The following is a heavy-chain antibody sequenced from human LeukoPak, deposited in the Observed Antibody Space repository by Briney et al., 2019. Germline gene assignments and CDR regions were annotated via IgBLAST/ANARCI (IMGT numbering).Heavy chain of an antibody. J-gene: IGHJ4*02. D-gene: IGHD2-15*01. CDR1: GGTFSSYA. Sequence: GASVKVSCKASGGTFSSYAISWVRQAPGQGLEWMGGIIPIFGAANYAQKFQGRVTITTDESTSTAYMELSSLRSEDTAVYYCAQSPCSGGSCYSPWRRWGQGTLVTVSS. V-gene: IGHV1-69*05. CDR3: AQSPCSGGSCYSPWRR. CDR2: IIPIFGAA.